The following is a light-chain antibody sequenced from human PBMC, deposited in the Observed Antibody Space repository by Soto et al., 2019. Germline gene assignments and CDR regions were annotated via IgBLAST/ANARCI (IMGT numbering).Light chain of an antibody. V-gene: IGKV3-15*01. CDR2: GAS. Sequence: EIVMTQSPATLSVSPWERATLSCRASQTILSNLAWYQQKPGQAPRLLIYGASTRATGIPARFSGSASGTEFTLTISSLQSEDFAVYYCQQYNNWPITFGQGTRLEIK. J-gene: IGKJ5*01. CDR1: QTILSN. CDR3: QQYNNWPIT.